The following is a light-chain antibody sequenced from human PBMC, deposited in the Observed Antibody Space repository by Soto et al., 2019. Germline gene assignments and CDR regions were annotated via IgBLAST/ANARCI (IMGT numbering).Light chain of an antibody. CDR2: DAT. CDR1: QDISDY. J-gene: IGKJ4*01. CDR3: QQYDNIPLT. V-gene: IGKV1-33*01. Sequence: DFQMTQSPASLSASVGDRVTITCQASQDISDYLNWYQQKPGAAPKLLIHDATNLQAGVPSRFSGSGSGTEFTFTISSLKPEDVATYYCQQYDNIPLTFGGGTKVDIK.